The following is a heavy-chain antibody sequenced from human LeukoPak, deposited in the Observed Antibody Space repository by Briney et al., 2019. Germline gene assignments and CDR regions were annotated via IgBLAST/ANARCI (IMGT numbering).Heavy chain of an antibody. D-gene: IGHD1-1*01. CDR3: ARYNWNDVVSALDS. J-gene: IGHJ4*02. CDR1: GYTFSGYY. Sequence: ASVKVSCNASGYTFSGYYIHWVRQAPGQGLEWMGWINPNNGATNFAQKFQGGVTMTRDTSITTTYMELNSLTSDDTAIYYCARYNWNDVVSALDSWGQGTLVTVSS. CDR2: INPNNGAT. V-gene: IGHV1-2*02.